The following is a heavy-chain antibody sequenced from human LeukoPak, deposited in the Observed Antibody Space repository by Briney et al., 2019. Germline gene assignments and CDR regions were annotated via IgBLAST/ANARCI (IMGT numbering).Heavy chain of an antibody. D-gene: IGHD3-22*01. J-gene: IGHJ4*02. CDR2: IQYDGTNK. CDR1: GFTFSDYY. CDR3: AKDETTDYYDSSAILGGNFDY. Sequence: GGSLRLSCAASGFTFSDYYMSWIRQAPGKGLEWVAFIQYDGTNKYYADSVKGRFTISRDNSKNTLYLQMNSLRAEDTAVYYCAKDETTDYYDSSAILGGNFDYWGQGTLVTVSS. V-gene: IGHV3-30*02.